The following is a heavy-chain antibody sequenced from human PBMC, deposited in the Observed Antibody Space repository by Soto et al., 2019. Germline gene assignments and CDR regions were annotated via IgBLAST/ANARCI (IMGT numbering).Heavy chain of an antibody. V-gene: IGHV1-69*13. J-gene: IGHJ6*02. D-gene: IGHD1-26*01. CDR3: ARDRVVGVLLGYYGMDV. CDR1: GGTFSSYA. Sequence: SVKVSCKASGGTFSSYAISLVRQAPGQGLEWMGGIIPIFGTANYAQKFQGRVTITADESTSKAYMELSSLRSEDTAVYYCARDRVVGVLLGYYGMDVWGQGTTVTVSS. CDR2: IIPIFGTA.